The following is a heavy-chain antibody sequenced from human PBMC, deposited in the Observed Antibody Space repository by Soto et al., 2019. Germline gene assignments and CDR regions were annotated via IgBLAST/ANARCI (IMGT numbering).Heavy chain of an antibody. Sequence: SETLSLTCAVYGGSFSGYYWSWIRQPPGKGLEWIGEINHSGSTNYNPSLKSRVTISVDTSKNQFSLKLSSVTAADTAVYYCAITTNRYCSSTSCGGLGDWFDPWGQGTLVTVSS. J-gene: IGHJ5*02. D-gene: IGHD2-2*01. CDR1: GGSFSGYY. CDR2: INHSGST. CDR3: AITTNRYCSSTSCGGLGDWFDP. V-gene: IGHV4-34*01.